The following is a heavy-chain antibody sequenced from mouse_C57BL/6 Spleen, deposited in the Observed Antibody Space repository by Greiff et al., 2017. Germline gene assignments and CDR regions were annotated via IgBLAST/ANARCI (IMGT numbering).Heavy chain of an antibody. Sequence: QVPLQQPGAELVKPGSSVKVSCKASGYTFTSYWMQWVKQRPGQGLEWIGRIHPSVSDTNYNPKFKGKATLAVDKSSSTACMQLSSRASDDAAVYYCAIGGYDEGYWGQSTTLTVSS. CDR2: IHPSVSDT. CDR1: GYTFTSYW. J-gene: IGHJ2*01. D-gene: IGHD2-2*01. CDR3: AIGGYDEGY. V-gene: IGHV1-74*01.